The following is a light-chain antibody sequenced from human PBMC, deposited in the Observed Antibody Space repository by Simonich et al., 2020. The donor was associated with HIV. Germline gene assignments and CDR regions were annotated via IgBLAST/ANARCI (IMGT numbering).Light chain of an antibody. CDR2: KAS. J-gene: IGKJ2*01. CDR3: QQYNSYQYT. CDR1: QSISSL. V-gene: IGKV1-5*03. Sequence: DIQMTQSSSILSASVGDRVTITCRDSQSISSLLAWYQQKPGKAPKLLIYKASSLESGVPSRFSGSVSGTEFTLTISSLHPDDFATYYCQQYNSYQYTCGQGTKLEIK.